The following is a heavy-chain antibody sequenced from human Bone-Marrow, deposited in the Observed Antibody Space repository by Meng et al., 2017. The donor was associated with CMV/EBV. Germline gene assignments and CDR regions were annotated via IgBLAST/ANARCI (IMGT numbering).Heavy chain of an antibody. J-gene: IGHJ4*02. V-gene: IGHV4-34*01. CDR2: INHSGST. Sequence: QVHLPRVGPGLLKPSGTLSLACAVDGGSFSGYYWSWNRQPPGKGLQWIGEINHSGSTNYTPSLKSRVTISVDTSKNPFSLKLSSVTAADTAVYYCARGRTAAGATTTTFDYWGQGTLVTVSS. CDR1: GGSFSGYY. CDR3: ARGRTAAGATTTTFDY. D-gene: IGHD6-13*01.